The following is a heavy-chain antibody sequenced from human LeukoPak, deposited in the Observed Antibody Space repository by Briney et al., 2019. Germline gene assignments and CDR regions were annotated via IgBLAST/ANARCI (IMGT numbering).Heavy chain of an antibody. CDR2: ISAYNGNT. V-gene: IGHV1-18*01. Sequence: ASVKVSCKASGYTFTSYGISWVRQAPGQGLEWMGWISAYNGNTNYAQKFQGRVTMTRDTSISTAYMELSRLRSDDTAVYYCARGDLTGTLFDPWGQGTLVTVSS. CDR3: ARGDLTGTLFDP. CDR1: GYTFTSYG. D-gene: IGHD1-20*01. J-gene: IGHJ5*02.